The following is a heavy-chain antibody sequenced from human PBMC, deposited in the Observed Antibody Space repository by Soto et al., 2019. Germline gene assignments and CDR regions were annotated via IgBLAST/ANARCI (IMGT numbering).Heavy chain of an antibody. CDR1: GFTFSDHY. CDR3: ARGLWSGQYYYYGMDV. CDR2: TRNKASSYTT. J-gene: IGHJ6*02. V-gene: IGHV3-72*01. D-gene: IGHD3-3*01. Sequence: SLRLSCAASGFTFSDHYMDWVRQAPGKGLEWVGRTRNKASSYTTEYAASVKGRFTISRDDSKNSLYLQMNSLKTEDTAVYYCARGLWSGQYYYYGMDVWGQGTTVTVSS.